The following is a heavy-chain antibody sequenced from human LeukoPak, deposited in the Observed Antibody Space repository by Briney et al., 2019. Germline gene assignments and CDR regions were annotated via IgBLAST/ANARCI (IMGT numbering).Heavy chain of an antibody. CDR1: GFTFSDYY. J-gene: IGHJ5*02. Sequence: GGSLRLSCAASGFTFSDYYMSWIRQAPGKGLEWVSYISSSGSTIYYADSVKGRFTISRDNAKNSLYLQMNSLRVEDTAVYYCARVPTVHMVRGVIIWFDPWGQGTLVTVSS. CDR2: ISSSGSTI. CDR3: ARVPTVHMVRGVIIWFDP. V-gene: IGHV3-11*04. D-gene: IGHD3-10*01.